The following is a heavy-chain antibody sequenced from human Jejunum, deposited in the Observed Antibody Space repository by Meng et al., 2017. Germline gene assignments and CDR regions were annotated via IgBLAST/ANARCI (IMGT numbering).Heavy chain of an antibody. CDR1: DESFGGYY. D-gene: IGHD3/OR15-3a*01. CDR2: ITDSGRT. J-gene: IGHJ4*02. Sequence: QVQVQQWGAGLVKPSETLSVTCGGSDESFGGYYWSWIRQSPGRGLEWIGEITDSGRTNYNPSLKNRVTISIDMSKRQVSLGLTSVTAADTAVYYCARVLGLPTYEFWSGRDKSTYFFDYWGQGTLVTVSS. CDR3: ARVLGLPTYEFWSGRDKSTYFFDY. V-gene: IGHV4-34*02.